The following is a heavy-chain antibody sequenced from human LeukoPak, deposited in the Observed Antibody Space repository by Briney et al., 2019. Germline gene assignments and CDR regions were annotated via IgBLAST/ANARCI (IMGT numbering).Heavy chain of an antibody. J-gene: IGHJ6*03. CDR3: ARGPIAVAKSRYYYYMDV. Sequence: ASVKVSCKAPGYTFTSYYMHWVRQAPGQGPEWMGIINPSGGSTSYAQRFQGRVTMTRDMSTSTVYMELSSLRSEDTAVYYCARGPIAVAKSRYYYYMDVWGKGTTVTVSS. D-gene: IGHD6-19*01. CDR2: INPSGGST. CDR1: GYTFTSYY. V-gene: IGHV1-46*01.